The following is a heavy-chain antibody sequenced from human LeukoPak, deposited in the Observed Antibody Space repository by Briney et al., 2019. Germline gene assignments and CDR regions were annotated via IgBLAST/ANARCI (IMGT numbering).Heavy chain of an antibody. Sequence: SETLSPTCAVSGGSISSSNWWSWVRQPPGKGLEWIGEIYHSGSTNYNPSLKSRVTISVDKSKNQFSLKLSSVTAADTAVYYCASCSGSYYISSWGQGTLVTVSS. CDR1: GGSISSSNW. J-gene: IGHJ4*02. CDR3: ASCSGSYYISS. V-gene: IGHV4-4*02. D-gene: IGHD3-10*02. CDR2: IYHSGST.